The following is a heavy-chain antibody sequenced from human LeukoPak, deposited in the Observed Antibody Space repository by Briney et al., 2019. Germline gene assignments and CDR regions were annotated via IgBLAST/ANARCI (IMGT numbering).Heavy chain of an antibody. CDR2: IRSKAYGGTT. V-gene: IGHV3-49*04. J-gene: IGHJ1*01. D-gene: IGHD3-10*01. CDR1: GFTFGDYA. Sequence: QPGRSLRLSCTASGFTFGDYAMSWVRQAPGKGLEWGGFIRSKAYGGTTEYAASVKGRFTISRDDSKSIAYLQMNSLKTEDTAVYYCTRTYYYGSGSYWTFQHWGQGTLVTVSS. CDR3: TRTYYYGSGSYWTFQH.